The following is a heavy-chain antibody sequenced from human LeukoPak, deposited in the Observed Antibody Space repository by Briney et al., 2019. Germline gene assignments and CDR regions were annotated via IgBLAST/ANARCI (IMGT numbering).Heavy chain of an antibody. CDR1: GGSISSHY. CDR3: ARRFDY. CDR2: IYYSGST. V-gene: IGHV4-59*11. Sequence: KPSETLSLTCTVSGGSISSHYWSWIRQPPGKGLEWIGYIYYSGSTNYNPSLKSRVTISVDTSKNQFSLKLSSVTAADTAVYYCARRFDYWGQGTLVTVSS. J-gene: IGHJ4*02.